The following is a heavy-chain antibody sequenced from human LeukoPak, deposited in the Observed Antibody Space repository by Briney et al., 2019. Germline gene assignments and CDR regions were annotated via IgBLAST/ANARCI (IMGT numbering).Heavy chain of an antibody. V-gene: IGHV4-59*01. Sequence: SETLSLTCTVSGGSISSYYWSWIRQPPGKGLEWIGYIYYSRSTNYNPSLKSRVTISVDTSKNQFSLKLSSVTAADTAVYYCARDSRGLRTITSLLGAFDIWGQGTMVTVSS. CDR2: IYYSRST. CDR1: GGSISSYY. CDR3: ARDSRGLRTITSLLGAFDI. D-gene: IGHD5-12*01. J-gene: IGHJ3*02.